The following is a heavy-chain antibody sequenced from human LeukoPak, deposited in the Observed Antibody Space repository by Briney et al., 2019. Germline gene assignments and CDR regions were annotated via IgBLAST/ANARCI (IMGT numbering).Heavy chain of an antibody. Sequence: ASVTVSCKASGYTFTGYYMHWVRQAPGQGLEWMGWINPNSGGTNYAQKFQGRVTMTRDTSISTAYMELSRLRSDDTAVYYCAKYCSSTSCPLGAFDIWGQGTMVTVSS. CDR1: GYTFTGYY. CDR2: INPNSGGT. D-gene: IGHD2-2*01. J-gene: IGHJ3*02. CDR3: AKYCSSTSCPLGAFDI. V-gene: IGHV1-2*02.